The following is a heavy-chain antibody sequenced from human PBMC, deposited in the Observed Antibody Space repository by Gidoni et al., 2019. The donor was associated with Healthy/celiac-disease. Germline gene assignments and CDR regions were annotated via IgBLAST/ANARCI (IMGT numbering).Heavy chain of an antibody. CDR1: GFTFSSYA. Sequence: EVQLVESGGGLVQPGGSLRLSCSASGFTFSSYAMHWVRQAPGKGLEYVSAISSNWGSTYYADSVKGRFTISRDNSKNTLYLQMSSLRAEDTAVYYCVRSPMVRGVIVGGFDYWGQGTLVTVSS. J-gene: IGHJ4*02. V-gene: IGHV3-64D*06. D-gene: IGHD3-10*01. CDR3: VRSPMVRGVIVGGFDY. CDR2: ISSNWGST.